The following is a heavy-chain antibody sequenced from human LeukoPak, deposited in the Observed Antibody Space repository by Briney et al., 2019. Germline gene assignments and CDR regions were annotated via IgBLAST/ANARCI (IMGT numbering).Heavy chain of an antibody. Sequence: ASVKVSCKASGYTFTGYYMHWVRQAPGQGLEWMGWISAYSGNTNYAQNLQGRVTMTTDTSTSTAYMELRSLRSDDTAVYYCARDFSAAAGDFDYWGQGTLVTVSS. CDR1: GYTFTGYY. V-gene: IGHV1-18*04. CDR2: ISAYSGNT. CDR3: ARDFSAAAGDFDY. D-gene: IGHD6-13*01. J-gene: IGHJ4*02.